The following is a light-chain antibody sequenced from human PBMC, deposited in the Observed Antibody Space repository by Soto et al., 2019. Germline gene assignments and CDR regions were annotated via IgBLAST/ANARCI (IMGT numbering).Light chain of an antibody. Sequence: EIVLTQSPGTLSLSPGERATLSCRASQSVTRNYLAWYQQKPGQAPRLLIHDASSRASGIPDRFSGSGSETNSTLTITRLEPEDFAVYYCQQHFGSPFTFGPGTKVDIK. V-gene: IGKV3-20*01. CDR3: QQHFGSPFT. CDR1: QSVTRNY. CDR2: DAS. J-gene: IGKJ3*01.